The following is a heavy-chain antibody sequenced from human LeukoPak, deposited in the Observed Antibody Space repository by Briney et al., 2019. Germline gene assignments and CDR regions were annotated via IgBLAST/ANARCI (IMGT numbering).Heavy chain of an antibody. J-gene: IGHJ4*02. CDR3: ARDRPFYYDSSGYPYSFDY. CDR1: GYTFPSYG. D-gene: IGHD3-22*01. CDR2: ISAYNGNT. V-gene: IGHV1-18*01. Sequence: ASVTVSCKVCGYTFPSYGISGVGQAPGQGLEWMGWISAYNGNTNYAQKLQGTVTMTTDTSTSTADMELRSLRSDDTAVYYCARDRPFYYDSSGYPYSFDYCGQGTLVTASS.